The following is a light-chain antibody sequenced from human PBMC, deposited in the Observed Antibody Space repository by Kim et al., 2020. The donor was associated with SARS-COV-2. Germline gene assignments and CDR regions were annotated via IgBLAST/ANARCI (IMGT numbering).Light chain of an antibody. CDR3: QQYYSYKT. J-gene: IGKJ1*01. Sequence: DIQMTQLPSTLSASVGDRVTITCRASQGIGEWLAWYQQKPGIAPKLLIYKASRLESGVPSTFSGSGSGTEFTLTISCLQPDDFATYYCQQYYSYKTFGQGTKVDIK. CDR2: KAS. CDR1: QGIGEW. V-gene: IGKV1-5*03.